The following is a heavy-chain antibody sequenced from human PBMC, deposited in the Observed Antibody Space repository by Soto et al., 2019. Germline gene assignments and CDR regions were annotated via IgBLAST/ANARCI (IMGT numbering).Heavy chain of an antibody. V-gene: IGHV3-30*03. Sequence: GGSLRLSCAASGFTFSSYGMHWVRQAPGKGLGWVAVISKDGNVKYYAESVKGRFTISRDNSKNTLYLQMNSLGAEDTAAYYCTGEVASGNWGQGTLVTVSS. J-gene: IGHJ4*02. CDR3: TGEVASGN. CDR2: ISKDGNVK. CDR1: GFTFSSYG. D-gene: IGHD2-8*02.